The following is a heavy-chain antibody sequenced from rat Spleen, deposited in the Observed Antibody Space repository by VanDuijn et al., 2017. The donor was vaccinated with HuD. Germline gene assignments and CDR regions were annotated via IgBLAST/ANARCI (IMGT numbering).Heavy chain of an antibody. Sequence: EVQLQESGPGLVKPSQSLSLTCSVTGYSITSNYWGWIRKFPGNKMEWIGHISYSGSTSYNPSLKSRISITRDTSKNQFFLQLNSVTTEDTATYYCARSLYYYDGTYYYDWGQGVMVTVSS. J-gene: IGHJ2*01. CDR3: ARSLYYYDGTYYYD. V-gene: IGHV3-1*01. CDR1: GYSITSNY. CDR2: ISYSGST. D-gene: IGHD1-12*02.